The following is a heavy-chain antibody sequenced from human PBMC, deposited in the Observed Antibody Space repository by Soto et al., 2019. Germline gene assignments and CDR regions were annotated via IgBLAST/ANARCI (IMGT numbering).Heavy chain of an antibody. D-gene: IGHD6-19*01. Sequence: DVPLVESGGGLVQPGGSLRLSCAASGFTFSTYWMNWVRQAPGKGLEWVANIKQDGSENYYVDSVKGRFTISRDNAKNSVFLQMSNLRAEDTGVYFCAGGSGWLVTDWGQGTLVTASS. V-gene: IGHV3-7*04. CDR3: AGGSGWLVTD. CDR2: IKQDGSEN. CDR1: GFTFSTYW. J-gene: IGHJ4*02.